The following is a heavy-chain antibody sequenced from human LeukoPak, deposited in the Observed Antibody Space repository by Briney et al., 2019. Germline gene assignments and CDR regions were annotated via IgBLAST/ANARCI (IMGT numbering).Heavy chain of an antibody. J-gene: IGHJ4*02. Sequence: SETLSLTCTVSGGSISSHYWSWIRQPPGKGLEGIGYIYYSGNTNYNPSLKSRVTISVDTSKNQFSLKLSSVTAADTAVYYCARVRSSHERLIDYWGQGTLVTVSS. CDR1: GGSISSHY. CDR2: IYYSGNT. D-gene: IGHD2-2*01. V-gene: IGHV4-59*11. CDR3: ARVRSSHERLIDY.